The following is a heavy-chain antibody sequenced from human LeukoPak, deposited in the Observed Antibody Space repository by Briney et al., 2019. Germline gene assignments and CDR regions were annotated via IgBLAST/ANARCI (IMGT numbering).Heavy chain of an antibody. CDR2: IVPIFGTA. CDR1: GGTFSSYA. Sequence: AASVKVSCKASGGTFSSYAISWVRQAPGQGLEWMGGIVPIFGTANYAQKFQGRVTITADESTSTAYMELSSLRSEDTAVYYCARESSSGSVFFGYWGQGTLVTVSS. J-gene: IGHJ4*02. V-gene: IGHV1-69*13. CDR3: ARESSSGSVFFGY. D-gene: IGHD3-22*01.